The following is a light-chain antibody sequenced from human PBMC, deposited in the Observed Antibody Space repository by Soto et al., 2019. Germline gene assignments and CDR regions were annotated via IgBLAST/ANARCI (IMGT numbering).Light chain of an antibody. J-gene: IGKJ5*01. Sequence: DIVLTPSPSTLSLYPRERVTLSCSSSQSVSNSLAWYQQKPGQPPRLLIYDVSNRATGIPARFSGSGSGTDFTLTITSLEPEDFAVYFCHQRDNGPRVTFGQGTRLEIK. CDR3: HQRDNGPRVT. V-gene: IGKV3-11*01. CDR1: QSVSNS. CDR2: DVS.